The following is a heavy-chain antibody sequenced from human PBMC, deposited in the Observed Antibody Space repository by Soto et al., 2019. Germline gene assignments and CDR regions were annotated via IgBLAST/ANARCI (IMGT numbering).Heavy chain of an antibody. J-gene: IGHJ4*02. V-gene: IGHV3-74*01. Sequence: CLHLSCAASGFTFNSYWMHWVRQAPGKGLVWVSRINSDGSSTSYADSVKGRFTISRDNAKNTLYLQMNSLRAEDTAVYYCAARVNYYYDSSAPKAYWGQGTLVTVSS. D-gene: IGHD3-22*01. CDR2: INSDGSST. CDR3: AARVNYYYDSSAPKAY. CDR1: GFTFNSYW.